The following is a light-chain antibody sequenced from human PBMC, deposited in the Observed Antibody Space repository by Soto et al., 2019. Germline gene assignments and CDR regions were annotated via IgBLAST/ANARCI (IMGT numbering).Light chain of an antibody. J-gene: IGKJ2*01. V-gene: IGKV1-39*01. CDR1: QSISNY. Sequence: DIRMTQSPSPLSASVGDRVTITCRASQSISNYLNGYQQKPGQAPNLLIYIASNLHSGVPSRFSGSGSGTDFTLTISSLQPEDFGTYYCQQSHSTPYTFGQGTQLEIK. CDR3: QQSHSTPYT. CDR2: IAS.